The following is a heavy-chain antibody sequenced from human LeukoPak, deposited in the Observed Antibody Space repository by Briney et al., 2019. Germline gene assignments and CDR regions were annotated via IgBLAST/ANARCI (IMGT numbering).Heavy chain of an antibody. CDR3: ANIRGG. Sequence: GGSLRLSCAASGFTFNSYWMTWVRQAPGKGLEWVANVKQDGSEKLYVDSVKGRFAISRDNAKNSLYLQMNSLRVEDTAVYYCANIRGGWGQGTLVTVSS. CDR1: GFTFNSYW. CDR2: VKQDGSEK. J-gene: IGHJ4*02. D-gene: IGHD3-16*01. V-gene: IGHV3-7*03.